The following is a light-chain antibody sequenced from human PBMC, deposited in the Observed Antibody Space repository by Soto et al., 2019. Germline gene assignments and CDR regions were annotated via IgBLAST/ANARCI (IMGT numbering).Light chain of an antibody. CDR1: QSVSSSY. V-gene: IGKV3-20*01. CDR2: GAS. Sequence: EIVLTQSPGTLSLSPGERATLSCRASQSVSSSYLAWYQQKPGQAPRLLIYGASSRATGIPDRFSGSGSGTDFTLTISILEPEDIAVDYCMQYGSSPYTFGQGTKLEIK. CDR3: MQYGSSPYT. J-gene: IGKJ2*01.